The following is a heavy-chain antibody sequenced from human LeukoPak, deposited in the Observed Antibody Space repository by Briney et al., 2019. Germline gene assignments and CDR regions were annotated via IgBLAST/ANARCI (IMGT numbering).Heavy chain of an antibody. CDR3: AHIVGYQLLAHDAFDI. CDR2: IYWNDDK. CDR1: GFSLSTSGVG. J-gene: IGHJ3*02. V-gene: IGHV2-5*01. D-gene: IGHD2-2*01. Sequence: SGPTLVKPTQTLTLTCTFSGFSLSTSGVGVGWIRQPPGKALEWLALIYWNDDKRYSPSLKSRLTITKDTSKSQVVLTMTNMDPVDTATYYCAHIVGYQLLAHDAFDIWGQGTMVTVSS.